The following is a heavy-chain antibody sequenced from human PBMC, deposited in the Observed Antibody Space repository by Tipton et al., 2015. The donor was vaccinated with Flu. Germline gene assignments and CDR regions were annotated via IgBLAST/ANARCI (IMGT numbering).Heavy chain of an antibody. CDR1: GYTFTSYN. CDR3: ARDKGGGTYTFDV. D-gene: IGHD1-1*01. V-gene: IGHV1-46*01. CDR2: IYPAGGGI. J-gene: IGHJ3*01. Sequence: QVQLVQSGAEVKKPGASVKVSCKASGYTFTSYNMHWVRQAPGQGLEWMGIIYPAGGGISYAQKFQGRVIMTRDRSTGTVHMELSSLRSDDTAMYYCARDKGGGTYTFDVWGRGTMVTVSS.